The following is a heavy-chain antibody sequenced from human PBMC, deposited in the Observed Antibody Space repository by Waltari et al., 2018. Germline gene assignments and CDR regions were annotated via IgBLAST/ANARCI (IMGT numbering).Heavy chain of an antibody. J-gene: IGHJ4*02. Sequence: QVQLVESGGGVVQPGRSLRLSCAASGFTFSSYAMHWVRQAPGKGLEWVAVISYDGSNKYYADSVKSRFTISRDNSKNTLYLQMNSLRAEDTAVYYCARGGTMVQGARLDYWGQGTLVTVSS. D-gene: IGHD3-10*01. CDR3: ARGGTMVQGARLDY. CDR2: ISYDGSNK. CDR1: GFTFSSYA. V-gene: IGHV3-30-3*01.